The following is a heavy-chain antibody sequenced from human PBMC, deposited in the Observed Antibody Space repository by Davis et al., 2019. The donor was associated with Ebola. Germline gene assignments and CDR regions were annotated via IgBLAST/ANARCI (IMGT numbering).Heavy chain of an antibody. CDR1: GFTFSNYG. V-gene: IGHV3-48*02. Sequence: GESLKISCAASGFTFSNYGLNWVRQAPGKGLEWVSYISSSSSTIYYADSVKGRFTISRDNAKNSLYLQMNSLRDEDTAVYYCARGQTGDIVVVTAIPDYWGQGTLVTVSS. CDR3: ARGQTGDIVVVTAIPDY. J-gene: IGHJ4*02. CDR2: ISSSSSTI. D-gene: IGHD2-21*02.